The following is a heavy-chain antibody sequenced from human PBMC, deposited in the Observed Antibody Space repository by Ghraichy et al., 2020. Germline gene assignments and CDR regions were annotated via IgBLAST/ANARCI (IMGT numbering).Heavy chain of an antibody. Sequence: SETLSLTCTVSGGSISSYYWSWIRQPPGKGLEWIGYIYYSGSTNYNPSLKSRVTISVDTSKNQFSLKLSSVTAADTAVYYCARHAIVVVPAAKEYFDLWGRGTLVTVSS. D-gene: IGHD2-2*01. V-gene: IGHV4-59*08. CDR1: GGSISSYY. J-gene: IGHJ2*01. CDR2: IYYSGST. CDR3: ARHAIVVVPAAKEYFDL.